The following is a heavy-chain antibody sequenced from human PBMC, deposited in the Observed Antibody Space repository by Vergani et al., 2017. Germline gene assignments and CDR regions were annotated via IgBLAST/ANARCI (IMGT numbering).Heavy chain of an antibody. D-gene: IGHD3-22*01. Sequence: EVQLVESGGALVQPGGSLRLSCAASGFTFSSYWMSWVRQAPGKGLEWVANIKQDGSEKYYADSVKGRFTISRDNAKNSLYLQMNSLRAEDTAVYYCARAPGGNYYDSSGYYYYYGMDVWGQGTTVTVSS. V-gene: IGHV3-7*01. CDR3: ARAPGGNYYDSSGYYYYYGMDV. J-gene: IGHJ6*02. CDR2: IKQDGSEK. CDR1: GFTFSSYW.